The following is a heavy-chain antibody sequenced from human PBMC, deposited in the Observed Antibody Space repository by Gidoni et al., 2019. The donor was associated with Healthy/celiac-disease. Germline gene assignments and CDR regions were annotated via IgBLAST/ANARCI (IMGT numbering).Heavy chain of an antibody. J-gene: IGHJ3*02. Sequence: EVQLVESGGGLVQPGGSLRLSCAASGFTFSSYWMSWVRQAPGKGLEWVANIKQDGSEKYYVDSVKGRFTISRDNAKNSLYLQMNSLRAEDTAVYYCARPSSLRLGELSLARAADAFDIWGQGTMVTVSS. CDR1: GFTFSSYW. D-gene: IGHD3-16*02. V-gene: IGHV3-7*01. CDR3: ARPSSLRLGELSLARAADAFDI. CDR2: IKQDGSEK.